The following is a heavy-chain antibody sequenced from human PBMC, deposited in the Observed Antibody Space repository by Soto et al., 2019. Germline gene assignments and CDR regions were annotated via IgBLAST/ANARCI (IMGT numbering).Heavy chain of an antibody. Sequence: GGSLRLSCAASGFTFSSYAMSWVRQAPGKGLEWVSAISGSGGSTYYADSVKGQFTISRDNSKNTLYLQMNSLRAEDTAVYYCANSVSSGSPYYFDYWGQGTLVTVSS. CDR1: GFTFSSYA. V-gene: IGHV3-23*01. CDR2: ISGSGGST. CDR3: ANSVSSGSPYYFDY. J-gene: IGHJ4*02. D-gene: IGHD3-22*01.